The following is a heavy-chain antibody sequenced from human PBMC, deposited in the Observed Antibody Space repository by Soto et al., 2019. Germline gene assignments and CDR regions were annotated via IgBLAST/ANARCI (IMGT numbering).Heavy chain of an antibody. CDR2: IYYSGST. J-gene: IGHJ5*02. CDR3: ARVLQLWTYNWFDP. D-gene: IGHD5-18*01. V-gene: IGHV4-31*03. Sequence: PSETLSLTCTVSGGTISSGGYYWSWIRQHPGKGPEWIGYIYYSGSTYYNPSLKSRVTISVDTSKNQFSLKLSSVTAADTAVYYCARVLQLWTYNWFDPWGQGTLVTVSS. CDR1: GGTISSGGYY.